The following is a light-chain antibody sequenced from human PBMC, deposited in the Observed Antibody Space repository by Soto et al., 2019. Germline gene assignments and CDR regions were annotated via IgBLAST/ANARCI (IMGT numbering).Light chain of an antibody. Sequence: EIVLTQSPGTLSLSPGERATLSCRASQSVTSNFLAWYQQQPGQAPSLLIYAASNRATGIPDRFSGSGSGTDFTLTISSLVPEEFAVYYCQQYGSSLPYTFGQGTKLEIK. CDR2: AAS. V-gene: IGKV3-20*01. J-gene: IGKJ2*01. CDR3: QQYGSSLPYT. CDR1: QSVTSNF.